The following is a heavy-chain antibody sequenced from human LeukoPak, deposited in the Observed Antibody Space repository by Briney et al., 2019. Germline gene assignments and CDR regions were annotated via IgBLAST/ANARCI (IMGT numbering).Heavy chain of an antibody. V-gene: IGHV3-23*01. CDR3: AKGYCSSTSCKESFFDY. CDR2: ISGSGGST. J-gene: IGHJ4*02. D-gene: IGHD2-2*01. Sequence: GGSLRLSCAASGFTFSSYAMNWVRQAPGKGLEWVSAISGSGGSTYYFVKGRFTISRDNSKNTLYLQMNSLRAEDTAVYYCAKGYCSSTSCKESFFDYWSQGTLVTVSS. CDR1: GFTFSSYA.